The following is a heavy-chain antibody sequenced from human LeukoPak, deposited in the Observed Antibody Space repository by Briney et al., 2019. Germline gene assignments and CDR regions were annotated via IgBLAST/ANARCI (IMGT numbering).Heavy chain of an antibody. D-gene: IGHD6-13*01. CDR3: AKDFSAIAAAGRFDY. CDR2: IRYDGSNK. CDR1: GFTFSSYG. V-gene: IGHV3-30*02. Sequence: PGGSLRLSCAASGFTFSSYGMHWVRQAPGKGLEWVAFIRYDGSNKYYADSVKGRFTISRDNSKNTLYLQMNSLRAEDTAVYYCAKDFSAIAAAGRFDYWGQGTLVTVSS. J-gene: IGHJ4*02.